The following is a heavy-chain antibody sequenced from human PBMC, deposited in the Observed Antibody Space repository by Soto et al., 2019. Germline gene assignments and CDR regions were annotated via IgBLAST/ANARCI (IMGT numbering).Heavy chain of an antibody. D-gene: IGHD6-19*01. J-gene: IGHJ4*02. Sequence: SETLSLTCAVSGYSISSGYYWGWIRQPPGKGLEWIGSIYHSGSTYYNPSLKSRVTISVDTSKSQFSLKLSSVTAADTAVYYCARGPHSGWYDYWGQGTLVTVSS. CDR2: IYHSGST. CDR3: ARGPHSGWYDY. CDR1: GYSISSGYY. V-gene: IGHV4-38-2*01.